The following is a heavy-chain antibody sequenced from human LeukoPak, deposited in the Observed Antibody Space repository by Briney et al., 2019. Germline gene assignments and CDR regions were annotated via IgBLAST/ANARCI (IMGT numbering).Heavy chain of an antibody. J-gene: IGHJ4*02. V-gene: IGHV1-18*01. D-gene: IGHD1-26*01. Sequence: ASVKVSCKASGGTFSSYAISWVRQAPGQGLEWMGWISAYNGNTDYAQKLQGRVTMTTDTSTSTAYMELRSLRSDDTAVYYCAREYIVGATIYYFDYWGQGTLVTVSS. CDR1: GGTFSSYA. CDR2: ISAYNGNT. CDR3: AREYIVGATIYYFDY.